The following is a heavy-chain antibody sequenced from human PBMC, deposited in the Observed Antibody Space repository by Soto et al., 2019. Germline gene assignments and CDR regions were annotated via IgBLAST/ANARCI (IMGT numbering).Heavy chain of an antibody. D-gene: IGHD1-26*01. Sequence: QVQLVQSGAEGKKPGSSVKVSCKAAGGTLSSYAVTWVREAPGQGLEWVGGFTTIVGTADYAQNLQGRVTNAADESSTTGEMELSSLRSEDTGVYYCAIGSTYSGEFEYWGQGTLVTVSS. CDR1: GGTLSSYA. V-gene: IGHV1-69*01. CDR2: FTTIVGTA. J-gene: IGHJ4*02. CDR3: AIGSTYSGEFEY.